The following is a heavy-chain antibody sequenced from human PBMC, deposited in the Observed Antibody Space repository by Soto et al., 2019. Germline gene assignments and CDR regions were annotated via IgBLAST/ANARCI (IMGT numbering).Heavy chain of an antibody. V-gene: IGHV3-23*01. J-gene: IGHJ4*02. CDR1: GFTFSRYA. D-gene: IGHD3-10*01. CDR2: ISGSGGST. Sequence: EVQLLDSGGGLVQPGGSLRLSCAASGFTFSRYAMSWVRQAPGKGLEWVSAISGSGGSTYYADSVKGRFTSSRDNSKNTLYLQMHSLRAEDTAVYYCAKNNLFGSGTNDYWGPGTLVTVSS. CDR3: AKNNLFGSGTNDY.